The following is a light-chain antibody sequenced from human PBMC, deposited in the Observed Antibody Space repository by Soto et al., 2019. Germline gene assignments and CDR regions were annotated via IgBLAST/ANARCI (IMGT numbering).Light chain of an antibody. CDR3: SSQADRGTLI. CDR2: DVS. V-gene: IGLV2-14*03. CDR1: SSDVGTYNR. Sequence: QSALTQPASVSGSPGQSITISCTGTSSDVGTYNRVSWYQQHPGKAPRLMIYDVSNRPSGVSNRFSGSKSSNTASLTISGLQAEDEANYYCSSQADRGTLIFGGGTKVTVL. J-gene: IGLJ2*01.